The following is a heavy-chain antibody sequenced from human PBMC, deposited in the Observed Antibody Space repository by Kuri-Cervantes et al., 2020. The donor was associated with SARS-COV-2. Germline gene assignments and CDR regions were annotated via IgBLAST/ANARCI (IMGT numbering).Heavy chain of an antibody. CDR1: GGSISSSSYY. D-gene: IGHD2-2*02. J-gene: IGHJ2*01. Sequence: SETLSLTCTVSGGSISSSSYYWGWIRQPPGKGLEWIGSIYYSGSTNYNPSLKSRVTISVDTSKNLFSLKLSSVTAADTAVYYCARGYIVVVPAAIRRNWYFDLWGRGTLVTVSS. V-gene: IGHV4-39*07. CDR2: IYYSGST. CDR3: ARGYIVVVPAAIRRNWYFDL.